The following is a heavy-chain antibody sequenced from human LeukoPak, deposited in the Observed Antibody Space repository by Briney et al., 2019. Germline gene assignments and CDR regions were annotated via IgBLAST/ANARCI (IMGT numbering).Heavy chain of an antibody. J-gene: IGHJ6*03. V-gene: IGHV4-38-2*02. CDR1: GYSIGSGYY. Sequence: SETLSLTCTVSGYSIGSGYYWGWIRQPPGKGLEWIGSMYHSGSAYYYPSLNSRITIDTSKNQFSLKLSSVTAADTAVYYCARDNWNSYYMDVWGKGTTVTVSS. D-gene: IGHD1-1*01. CDR2: MYHSGSA. CDR3: ARDNWNSYYMDV.